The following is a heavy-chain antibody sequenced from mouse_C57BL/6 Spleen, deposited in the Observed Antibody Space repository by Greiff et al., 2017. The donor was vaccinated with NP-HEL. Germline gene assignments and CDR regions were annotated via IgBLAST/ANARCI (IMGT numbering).Heavy chain of an antibody. D-gene: IGHD1-1*01. V-gene: IGHV1-15*01. J-gene: IGHJ1*03. Sequence: QVQLQQSGAELVRPGASVTLSCKASGYTFTDYEMHWVKQTPVHGLEWIGAIDPETGGTAYNQKFKGKAILTADKSSSTAYMELRSLTSEDSAVYYCTRGKITTGVASRGYFDVWGTGTTVTVSS. CDR3: TRGKITTGVASRGYFDV. CDR1: GYTFTDYE. CDR2: IDPETGGT.